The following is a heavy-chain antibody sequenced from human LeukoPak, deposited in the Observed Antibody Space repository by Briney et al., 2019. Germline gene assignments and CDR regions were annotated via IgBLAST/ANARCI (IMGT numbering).Heavy chain of an antibody. V-gene: IGHV3-21*01. J-gene: IGHJ4*02. CDR3: ARDGGYGLLFDY. D-gene: IGHD5-18*01. CDR1: GFTFSSYS. CDR2: ISSSSSYI. Sequence: GGSVRHSCAASGFTFSSYSMNWVRQAPGKGLEWVSSISSSSSYIYYADSVKGRFTISRDNAKNSLYLQMNSLRAEDTAVYYCARDGGYGLLFDYWGQGTLVTVSS.